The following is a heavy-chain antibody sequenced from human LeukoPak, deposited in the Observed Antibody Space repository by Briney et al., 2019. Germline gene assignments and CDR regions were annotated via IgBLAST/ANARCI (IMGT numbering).Heavy chain of an antibody. CDR3: ARAVGSGSFQTYYYYMDV. CDR2: INHSGST. V-gene: IGHV4-34*01. CDR1: GGSFSGYY. D-gene: IGHD3-10*01. Sequence: SETLSLTCAVYGGSFSGYYWSWIRQPPGKGLEWIGEINHSGSTNYNPSLKSRVTMSVDTSKNQFSLKLSSVTAADTAVYYCARAVGSGSFQTYYYYMDVWGKGTRVTISS. J-gene: IGHJ6*03.